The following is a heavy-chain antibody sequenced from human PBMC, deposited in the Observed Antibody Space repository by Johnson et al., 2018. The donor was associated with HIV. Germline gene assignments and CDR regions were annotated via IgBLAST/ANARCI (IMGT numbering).Heavy chain of an antibody. CDR2: INWNGDSK. Sequence: MLLVESGGGLVQPGGSLRLSCAASGFTFDDYGMSWVRQVPGKGLEWVSGINWNGDSKGYAASVKGRFTISRDNSKNTLYLQMNSLRPEDTALYFCARDSGAPGNDAFDIWGQGTMVTVSS. D-gene: IGHD1-26*01. CDR3: ARDSGAPGNDAFDI. V-gene: IGHV3-20*04. CDR1: GFTFDDYG. J-gene: IGHJ3*02.